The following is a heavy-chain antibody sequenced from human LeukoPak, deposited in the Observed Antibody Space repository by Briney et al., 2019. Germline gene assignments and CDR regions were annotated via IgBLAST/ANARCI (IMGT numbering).Heavy chain of an antibody. Sequence: GGSLRLSCAASGFTVSSNYMSWVRQAPGKGLEWVSVIYSGGSTYYADSVKGRFTISRDNSKNTLYLQMSSLRAEDTAVYYCVKVGFSGWYDYWGQGTLVTVSS. CDR3: VKVGFSGWYDY. D-gene: IGHD6-19*01. CDR1: GFTVSSNY. J-gene: IGHJ4*02. CDR2: IYSGGST. V-gene: IGHV3-53*05.